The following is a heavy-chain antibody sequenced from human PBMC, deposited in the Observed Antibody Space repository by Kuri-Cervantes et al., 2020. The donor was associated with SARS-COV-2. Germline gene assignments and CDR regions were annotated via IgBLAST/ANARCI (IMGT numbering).Heavy chain of an antibody. V-gene: IGHV1-2*02. CDR3: ARDWGQSRYDFWSGYALGY. J-gene: IGHJ4*02. CDR2: INPNSGGT. D-gene: IGHD3-3*01. Sequence: ASVKVSCKASGYTFTDYYMHWVRQAPGQGLEWMGWINPNSGGTNYTQKFQGRVTMTRDTSISTGYMDLSRLRSDDTAVYYCARDWGQSRYDFWSGYALGYWGQGTLVTVSS. CDR1: GYTFTDYY.